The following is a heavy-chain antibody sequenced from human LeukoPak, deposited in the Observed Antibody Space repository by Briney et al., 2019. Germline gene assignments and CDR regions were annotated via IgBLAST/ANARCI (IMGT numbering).Heavy chain of an antibody. J-gene: IGHJ4*02. V-gene: IGHV3-30*04. D-gene: IGHD6-19*01. Sequence: GGSLRLSCAASGFTFSRYEMHWVRQAPGKGLEWVAVISFDGSKKYHADSVMGRFTISRDTSKNTLYLQMTSLRAEDTAVYYCARGGSGWYGRFDYWGQGTLVTVSS. CDR2: ISFDGSKK. CDR1: GFTFSRYE. CDR3: ARGGSGWYGRFDY.